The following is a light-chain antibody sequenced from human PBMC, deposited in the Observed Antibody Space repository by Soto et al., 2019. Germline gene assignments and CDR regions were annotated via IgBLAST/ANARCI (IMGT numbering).Light chain of an antibody. CDR2: GAS. J-gene: IGKJ4*01. CDR1: QSVSSSY. V-gene: IGKV3-20*01. Sequence: EIVLTQSPGTLSLSPGERATLSCRASQSVSSSYLAWYKQKPGQAPRLLIYGASSRATGIPDRFSGSGSGTDFTLTISRLEAEDFAVYYCQQYGSSPPLTFGVGTKVEIK. CDR3: QQYGSSPPLT.